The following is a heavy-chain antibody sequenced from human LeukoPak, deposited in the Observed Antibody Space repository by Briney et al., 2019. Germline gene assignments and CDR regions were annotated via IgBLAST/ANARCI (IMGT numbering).Heavy chain of an antibody. D-gene: IGHD1-1*01. V-gene: IGHV1-3*01. CDR2: INAGNGNT. Sequence: GASVKVSCKASGYTFTSYAMHWVRQAPGQRLEWMGWINAGNGNTKYSQKFQGRVTITRDTSASTAYMELSSLRSEDTAVYYCARGKSGRTGHATLGYWGQGTLVTVSS. CDR3: ARGKSGRTGHATLGY. J-gene: IGHJ4*02. CDR1: GYTFTSYA.